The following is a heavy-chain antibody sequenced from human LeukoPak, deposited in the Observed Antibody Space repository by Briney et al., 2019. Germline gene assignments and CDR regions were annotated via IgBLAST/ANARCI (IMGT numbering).Heavy chain of an antibody. CDR1: GYTFTSYA. Sequence: ASVKVSCKASGYTFTSYAMNWVRQAPGQGLEWMGWINTNTGNPTHAQGFTGRFVFSLDTSVSTAYLQISSLKAEDTAVYYCARVEPAYCGGDCYSSWFDPWGQGTLVTVSS. CDR2: INTNTGNP. D-gene: IGHD2-21*02. V-gene: IGHV7-4-1*02. J-gene: IGHJ5*02. CDR3: ARVEPAYCGGDCYSSWFDP.